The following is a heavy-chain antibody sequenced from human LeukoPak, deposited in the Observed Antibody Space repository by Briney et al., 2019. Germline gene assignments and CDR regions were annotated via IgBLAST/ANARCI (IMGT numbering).Heavy chain of an antibody. V-gene: IGHV4-39*07. CDR1: GGSINNSTYY. J-gene: IGHJ4*02. D-gene: IGHD6-13*01. CDR2: IHYSGST. CDR3: ARARSSSWYYFDY. Sequence: PSETLSLTCTVSGGSINNSTYYWGWIRQPPGKGLEWIGCIHYSGSTYYNPSLKSRVTISVDTSKNQFSLKLSSVTAADTAVFYCARARSSSWYYFDYWGQGTLVTVSS.